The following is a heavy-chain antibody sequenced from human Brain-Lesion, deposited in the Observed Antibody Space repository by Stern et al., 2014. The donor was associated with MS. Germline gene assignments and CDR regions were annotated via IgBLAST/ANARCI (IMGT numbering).Heavy chain of an antibody. CDR3: ARGRVVPGFQYYATDV. CDR1: GGSISSGGYY. J-gene: IGHJ6*02. V-gene: IGHV4-61*02. Sequence: VQLVESGPGLVKPSQTLSLSCTVSGGSISSGGYYWSWIRPPAGKGLEWIGRIFNSGSPGDTPSPKSRVTISMNTSKTQFSLRLNSMTAADTAVYYCARGRVVPGFQYYATDVWGQGTTVIVSS. CDR2: IFNSGSP. D-gene: IGHD2-2*01.